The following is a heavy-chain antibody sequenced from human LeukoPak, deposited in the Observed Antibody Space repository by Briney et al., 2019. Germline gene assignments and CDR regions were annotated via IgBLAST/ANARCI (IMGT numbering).Heavy chain of an antibody. Sequence: SGTLSLTCAVYGGSFSGYYWSWIRQPPGKGLEWIGEINHSGSTNYNPSLKSRVTISVDTSKNQFSLKLSSVTAADTAVYYCARGQDRSTVTGSLDYWGQGTLVTVSS. J-gene: IGHJ4*02. D-gene: IGHD4-11*01. CDR3: ARGQDRSTVTGSLDY. V-gene: IGHV4-34*01. CDR1: GGSFSGYY. CDR2: INHSGST.